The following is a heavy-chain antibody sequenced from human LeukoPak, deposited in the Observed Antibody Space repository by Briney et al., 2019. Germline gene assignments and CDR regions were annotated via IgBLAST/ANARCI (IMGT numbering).Heavy chain of an antibody. D-gene: IGHD2/OR15-2a*01. CDR1: GGAISGSSDY. J-gene: IGHJ4*02. CDR2: IYYSGNS. V-gene: IGHV4-39*07. CDR3: ARLTWDY. Sequence: PSETLSLTCAVSGGAISGSSDYWGWIRQAPGKGLEWIGSIYYSGNSQYNPSLKSRVTISVDTSKNQFSLKLSSVTAADTAVYYCARLTWDYWGQGTLVTVSS.